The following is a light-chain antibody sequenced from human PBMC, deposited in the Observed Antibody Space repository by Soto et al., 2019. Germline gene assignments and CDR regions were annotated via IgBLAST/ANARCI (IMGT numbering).Light chain of an antibody. CDR3: QQYNSYSWT. V-gene: IGKV1-5*01. CDR2: DAS. J-gene: IGKJ1*01. Sequence: DIQMTQSPSTLSASVGDRVTITCRASQSISCWLAWYQQKPGKAPKLLIYDASSLESGVPSRFSGSGSGTEFTLTISSLQPDDFATYYCQQYNSYSWTFGQGTKVDI. CDR1: QSISCW.